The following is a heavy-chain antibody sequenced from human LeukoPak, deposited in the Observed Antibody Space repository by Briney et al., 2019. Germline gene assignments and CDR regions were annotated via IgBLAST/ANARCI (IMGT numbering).Heavy chain of an antibody. D-gene: IGHD3-10*01. CDR1: GGSISSYY. CDR3: AKSITMVRGVLT. V-gene: IGHV4-59*01. CDR2: IYYSGST. J-gene: IGHJ5*02. Sequence: SETLSLTCTVSGGSISSYYWSWIRQPPGKGLEWIGYIYYSGSTNYNPSLKSRVTISVDTSKNQFSLKLSSVTAADTAVYYCAKSITMVRGVLTWGQGTLVTVSS.